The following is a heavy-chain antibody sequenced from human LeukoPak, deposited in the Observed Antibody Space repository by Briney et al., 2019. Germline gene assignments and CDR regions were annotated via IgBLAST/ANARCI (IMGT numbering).Heavy chain of an antibody. D-gene: IGHD1-26*01. J-gene: IGHJ4*02. CDR2: IYSGGST. CDR3: ARSLPRLGYFDY. Sequence: PGGSLRLSCAASGFTVSSNYMSWVRQAPGKGLEWVSVIYSGGSTYYADSVKGRFTISRDNSKNTLYLQTNSLRAEDTAVYYCARSLPRLGYFDYWGQGTLVTVSS. V-gene: IGHV3-66*01. CDR1: GFTVSSNY.